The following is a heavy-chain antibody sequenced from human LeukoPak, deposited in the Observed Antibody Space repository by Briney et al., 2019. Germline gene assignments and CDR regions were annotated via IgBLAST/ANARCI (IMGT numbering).Heavy chain of an antibody. J-gene: IGHJ4*02. CDR3: ARDRDYYGSAG. Sequence: PGGSLRLSCAASGFTFSSYAMNWVRQAPGKGLEWVSGISYDGGSTYYADSVKGRVTISRDKSKNTLYLQMNSLRAEDTAVYYCARDRDYYGSAGWGQGTLVTVSS. V-gene: IGHV3-23*01. CDR1: GFTFSSYA. D-gene: IGHD3-10*01. CDR2: ISYDGGST.